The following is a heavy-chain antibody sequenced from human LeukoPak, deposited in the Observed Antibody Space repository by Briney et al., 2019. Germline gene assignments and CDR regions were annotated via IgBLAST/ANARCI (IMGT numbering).Heavy chain of an antibody. V-gene: IGHV1-46*01. D-gene: IGHD6-19*01. J-gene: IGHJ4*02. CDR3: ARDLDSSGHGDYFDY. CDR1: GYTFTNYY. Sequence: GASVKVSCKSSGYTFTNYYMHWVRQAPGQGLEWMGIINPSGGTTGYAQKFQGRLTMTRDTSTSTVYMELSSLRSKDTAVYYCARDLDSSGHGDYFDYWGQGTLVTVSS. CDR2: INPSGGTT.